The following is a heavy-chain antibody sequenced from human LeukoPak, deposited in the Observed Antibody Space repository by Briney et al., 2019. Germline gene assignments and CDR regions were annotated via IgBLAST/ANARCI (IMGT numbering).Heavy chain of an antibody. CDR2: IDHTGST. Sequence: SETLSLTCSVSDDSISIYYWSWIRQPPGKGLEWIGYIDHTGSTNYNPSLNSRVTISRDTSKNQFSLKLSSVTAADTAVYYCQGGGAAGALYYYYDMDVWGKGTTVTISS. J-gene: IGHJ6*03. D-gene: IGHD6-13*01. CDR3: QGGGAAGALYYYYDMDV. CDR1: DDSISIYY. V-gene: IGHV4-59*08.